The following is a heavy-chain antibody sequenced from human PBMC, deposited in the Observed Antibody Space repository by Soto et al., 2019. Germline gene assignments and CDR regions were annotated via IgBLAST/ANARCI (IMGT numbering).Heavy chain of an antibody. CDR1: GVSISSGGYY. V-gene: IGHV4-31*03. D-gene: IGHD3-22*01. J-gene: IGHJ4*02. CDR3: ASGVVVIRSQAFDY. CDR2: IYYSGST. Sequence: QVQLQESGPGLVKPSQTLSLTCTVSGVSISSGGYYWSWIRQHPGKGLEWIGYIYYSGSTYYNPSLKSRATISEDTSKNQFSLKLNSVTAADTAVYYCASGVVVIRSQAFDYWGQGTLVTVSS.